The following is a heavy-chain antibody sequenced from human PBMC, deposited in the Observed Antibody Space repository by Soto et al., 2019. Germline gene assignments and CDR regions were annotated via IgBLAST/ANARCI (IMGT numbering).Heavy chain of an antibody. CDR2: VYYTGST. CDR3: ARSVAVPGAHIDY. V-gene: IGHV4-59*01. CDR1: GGSISCSY. J-gene: IGHJ4*02. D-gene: IGHD6-19*01. Sequence: SETLSLTCSVSGGSISCSYWSWILQSPGKGLEWLGYVYYTGSTNYSPSLRSRVSISVDTSKNEFSLRLSSVTAADTAVYFCARSVAVPGAHIDYWGQGTQVTVSS.